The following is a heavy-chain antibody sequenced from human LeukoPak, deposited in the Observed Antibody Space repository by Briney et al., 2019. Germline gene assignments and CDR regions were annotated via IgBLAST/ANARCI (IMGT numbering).Heavy chain of an antibody. CDR1: GGSISSTSYY. D-gene: IGHD3-22*01. CDR2: IYYSWDT. Sequence: PSETLSLTCTVSGGSISSTSYYWGWIRQPPGKGLEWIGSIYYSWDTYYNPSLKSRVTISVDTSKNQFPLKLSSVTAADTAVYYCATTLYYYDSTDYWGQGTLVTVYS. CDR3: ATTLYYYDSTDY. V-gene: IGHV4-39*01. J-gene: IGHJ4*02.